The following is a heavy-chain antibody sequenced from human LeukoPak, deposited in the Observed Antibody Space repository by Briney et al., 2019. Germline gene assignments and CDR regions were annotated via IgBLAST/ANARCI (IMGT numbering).Heavy chain of an antibody. CDR2: ISSTSSTI. CDR3: AREVCGGDCYSPLDY. CDR1: GFTFSSYS. D-gene: IGHD2-21*02. J-gene: IGHJ4*02. Sequence: GGSLRLSCAASGFTFSSYSMNWVRQAPGKGLEWVSYISSTSSTIYYADSVKGRFAISRDNAKNSLYPQMNSLRAEDTAVYYCAREVCGGDCYSPLDYWGQGTLVTVSS. V-gene: IGHV3-48*01.